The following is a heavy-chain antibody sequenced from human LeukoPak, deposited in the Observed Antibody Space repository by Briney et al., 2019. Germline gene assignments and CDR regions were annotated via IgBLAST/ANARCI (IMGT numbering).Heavy chain of an antibody. V-gene: IGHV1-18*01. D-gene: IGHD5-24*01. J-gene: IGHJ4*02. CDR1: GHTFTSYG. CDR2: ISAYNGNT. CDR3: ARRGRDGYNLAWYFDY. Sequence: ASAKVSCKASGHTFTSYGISWVRQAPGQGLEWMGWISAYNGNTNYAQKLQGRVTMTTDTSTSTAYMELRSLRSDDTAVYYCARRGRDGYNLAWYFDYWGQGTLVTVSS.